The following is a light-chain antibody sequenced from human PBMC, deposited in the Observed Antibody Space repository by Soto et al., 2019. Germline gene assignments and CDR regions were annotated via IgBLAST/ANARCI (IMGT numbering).Light chain of an antibody. CDR3: GSWDSSLSADV. V-gene: IGLV1-51*01. CDR1: SSNIGGNS. J-gene: IGLJ1*01. CDR2: DDD. Sequence: QAVVTQPPSVSAAPGKRVTISCSGSSSNIGGNSVSWYQQLPGTAPKLLIYDDDKRPSGIPDRFSGSKSGTSATLGITGFQTGDEADYYCGSWDSSLSADVFGTGTKLTGL.